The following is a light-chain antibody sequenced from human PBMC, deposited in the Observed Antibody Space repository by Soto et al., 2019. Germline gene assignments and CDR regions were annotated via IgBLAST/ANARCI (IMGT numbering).Light chain of an antibody. CDR2: DAS. J-gene: IGKJ1*01. V-gene: IGKV1-5*01. CDR1: QNIGNW. CDR3: QQYNDETWT. Sequence: DIQMTQSPSTLSASVGDRVTITCRASQNIGNWLAWYQQKPGKTPDLLIYDASSLESGVPLRFSGSGSGTEFTLTISSLQTDDSATYYCQQYNDETWTFGQGTKVE.